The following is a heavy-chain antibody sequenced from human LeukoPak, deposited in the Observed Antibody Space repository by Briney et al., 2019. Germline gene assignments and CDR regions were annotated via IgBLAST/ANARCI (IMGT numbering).Heavy chain of an antibody. J-gene: IGHJ4*02. CDR3: ARARIQLWSTLTYYFDY. D-gene: IGHD5-18*01. Sequence: PSETLSLTCTVSGGSISSYYWSWIRQPPGKGLEWIGYIYYSGSTNYNPSLKSRVTISVDTSKNQFSLKLSSVTAADTAVYYCARARIQLWSTLTYYFDYWGQGTLVTVSS. CDR2: IYYSGST. CDR1: GGSISSYY. V-gene: IGHV4-59*08.